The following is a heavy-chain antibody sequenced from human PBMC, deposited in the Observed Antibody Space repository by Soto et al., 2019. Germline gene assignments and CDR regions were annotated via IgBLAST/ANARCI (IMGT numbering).Heavy chain of an antibody. V-gene: IGHV4-30-4*01. Sequence: QVQLQESGPGLVKPSQTLSLTCTVSGGSISSGDYYWSWIRQPPGKGLEWIVYIYYSGSTYYNPSLKSRVTISVDTSKDQFSLKLSSVTAADTAVYYCARGPLGDVGGLPSPLDYWGQGTLVTVSS. CDR3: ARGPLGDVGGLPSPLDY. CDR2: IYYSGST. J-gene: IGHJ4*02. CDR1: GGSISSGDYY. D-gene: IGHD3-16*01.